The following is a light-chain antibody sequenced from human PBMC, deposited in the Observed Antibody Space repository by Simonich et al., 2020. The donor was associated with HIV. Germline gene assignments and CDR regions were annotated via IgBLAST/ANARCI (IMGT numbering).Light chain of an antibody. CDR1: QSVSSN. CDR2: GAS. CDR3: QQYNSWPT. V-gene: IGKV3-15*01. Sequence: EIVMTQSPATLSVSPGERATLSCRASQSVSSNLAWYQQKPGQAPRLLIYGASTRATGIPARFSGSGSGTELTLTISSLQSEDFAVYYCQQYNSWPTFGGGARVEIK. J-gene: IGKJ4*01.